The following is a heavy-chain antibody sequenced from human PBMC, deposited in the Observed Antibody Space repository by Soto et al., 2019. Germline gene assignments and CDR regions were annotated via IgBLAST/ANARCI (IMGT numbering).Heavy chain of an antibody. CDR2: ISAYNGNT. CDR3: ARDGDITMVRGATYYYYYGMDV. J-gene: IGHJ6*02. CDR1: GYTFTSYG. Sequence: QVQLVQSGAEVKKPGASVKVSCKASGYTFTSYGISWVRQAPGQGLEWMGWISAYNGNTNYAQKLQGRVTMTTDTSTSTAYMELRSLRSDDTAVYYCARDGDITMVRGATYYYYYGMDVWGQGTTVTVSS. D-gene: IGHD3-10*01. V-gene: IGHV1-18*01.